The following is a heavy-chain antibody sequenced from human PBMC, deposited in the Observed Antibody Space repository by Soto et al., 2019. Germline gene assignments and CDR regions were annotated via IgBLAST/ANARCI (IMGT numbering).Heavy chain of an antibody. Sequence: SETLSLTCAVYGGSFSGYYWSWIRQPPGKGLEWIGEINHSGSTNYNPSLKSRVTISVDTSKNQFSLKLSSVTAADTAVYYCAKDPQQWLTIFDYWGQGALVTVSS. D-gene: IGHD6-19*01. V-gene: IGHV4-34*01. J-gene: IGHJ4*02. CDR1: GGSFSGYY. CDR3: AKDPQQWLTIFDY. CDR2: INHSGST.